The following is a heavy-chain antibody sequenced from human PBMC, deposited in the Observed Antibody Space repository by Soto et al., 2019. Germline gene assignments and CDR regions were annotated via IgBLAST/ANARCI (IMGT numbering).Heavy chain of an antibody. V-gene: IGHV1-69*12. CDR2: IIPIFGTA. CDR3: ARTAYYYDSSGPSHFDY. J-gene: IGHJ4*02. CDR1: GGTFSSYA. Sequence: QVQLVQSGAEVKKPGSSVKVSCKASGGTFSSYAISWVRQAPGQGLEWMGGIIPIFGTANYAQKFQGRVTITAXXAXSXXYMDVCSLGSEDTAVYYWARTAYYYDSSGPSHFDYWGQGTLVTVSS. D-gene: IGHD3-22*01.